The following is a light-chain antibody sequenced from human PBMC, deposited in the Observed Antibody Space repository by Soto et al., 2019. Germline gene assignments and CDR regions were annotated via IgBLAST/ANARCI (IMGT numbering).Light chain of an antibody. V-gene: IGKV3-11*01. CDR1: QSFRGL. Sequence: EVVLTQSPVTLSLSRGERATLSCRASQSFRGLLAWYQQKPGQAPRLLIYDAYNRATGIPPRFSGSGSGTDFTLTISSLEPEDSAVYYCQQRHMCPITFGQGTRLEIK. CDR2: DAY. CDR3: QQRHMCPIT. J-gene: IGKJ5*01.